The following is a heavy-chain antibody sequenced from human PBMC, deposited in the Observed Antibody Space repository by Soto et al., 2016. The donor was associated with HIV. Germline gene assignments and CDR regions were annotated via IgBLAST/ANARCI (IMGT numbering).Heavy chain of an antibody. CDR1: GFTFSSYD. CDR3: ARDSGLYGMDV. Sequence: EVQLVESGGGLVQPGGSPRLSCAASGFTFSSYDMHWVRQATGKGLEWVSAIGTAGDTYYPGSVKGRFTISRENAKNSLYLQMNSLRAGDTAVYYCARDSGLYGMDVVGPRATVTVSS. J-gene: IGHJ6*01. CDR2: IGTAGDT. V-gene: IGHV3-13*04.